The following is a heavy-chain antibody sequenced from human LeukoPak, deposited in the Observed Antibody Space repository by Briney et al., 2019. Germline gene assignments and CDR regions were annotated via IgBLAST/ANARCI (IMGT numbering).Heavy chain of an antibody. J-gene: IGHJ4*02. D-gene: IGHD6-6*01. CDR3: ARQKWDSSSSDY. CDR1: GFTSSSNY. CDR2: IYSGGST. V-gene: IGHV3-66*04. Sequence: PGGPLRLSWAASGFTSSSNYMSWVRQAPGRGLRWVSVIYSGGSTYYADSVKGRFTISRDNSKNTLYLQMNSLRAEDTAVYYCARQKWDSSSSDYWGQGTLVTVSS.